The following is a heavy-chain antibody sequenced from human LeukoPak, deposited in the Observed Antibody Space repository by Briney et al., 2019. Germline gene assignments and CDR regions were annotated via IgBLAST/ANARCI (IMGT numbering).Heavy chain of an antibody. D-gene: IGHD2-2*01. CDR2: INHSGST. J-gene: IGHJ5*02. CDR1: GGSISSYY. V-gene: IGHV4-34*01. CDR3: ARQDDVIVVVPAAIEAGWFDP. Sequence: SETLSLTCTVSGGSISSYYWSWIRQPPGKGLEWIGEINHSGSTNYNPSLKSRVTISVDTSKNQFSLKLSSVTAADTAVYYCARQDDVIVVVPAAIEAGWFDPWGQGTLVTVSS.